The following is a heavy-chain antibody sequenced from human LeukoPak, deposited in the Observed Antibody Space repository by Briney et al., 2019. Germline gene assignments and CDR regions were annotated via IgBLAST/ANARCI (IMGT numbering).Heavy chain of an antibody. V-gene: IGHV4-34*01. CDR3: ARNRRPRRAFDI. Sequence: SETLSLTCAVYGGSFSGYYWSWIRQPPGKGLEWIGEINHSGSTNYNPSLKSRVTISVDTSKNQFSLKLSSVTAADTAVYYCARNRRPRRAFDIWGQGTMVTVSS. CDR2: INHSGST. J-gene: IGHJ3*02. CDR1: GGSFSGYY. D-gene: IGHD1-14*01.